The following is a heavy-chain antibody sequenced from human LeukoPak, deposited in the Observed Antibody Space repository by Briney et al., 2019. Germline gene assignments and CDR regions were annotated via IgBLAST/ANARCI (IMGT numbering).Heavy chain of an antibody. CDR3: ARDLTTSDN. Sequence: GGSLRLSCAASGFTFDDYGMSWVRQAPGKGLEWVSGINWSGGRTGYADSLKGRFTISRDNAKNTLYLQMNSLRDEDTVLYYCARDLTTSDNWGQGTLVTVSS. J-gene: IGHJ4*02. V-gene: IGHV3-20*04. CDR1: GFTFDDYG. CDR2: INWSGGRT. D-gene: IGHD1/OR15-1a*01.